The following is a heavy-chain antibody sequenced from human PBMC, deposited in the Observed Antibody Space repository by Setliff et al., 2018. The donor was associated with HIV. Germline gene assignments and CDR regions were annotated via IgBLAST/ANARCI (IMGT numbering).Heavy chain of an antibody. CDR2: INHSGST. Sequence: SQTLSLTCAVYGGSFSGYYWSWIRQPPGKGLEWIGEINHSGSTNYNPSLKSRVSMSVDTSKNQFSLKLSSVTAADTAVYYCARHASSIARYFDYWGQGTLVTVSS. CDR3: ARHASSIARYFDY. CDR1: GGSFSGYY. J-gene: IGHJ4*02. D-gene: IGHD6-13*01. V-gene: IGHV4-34*01.